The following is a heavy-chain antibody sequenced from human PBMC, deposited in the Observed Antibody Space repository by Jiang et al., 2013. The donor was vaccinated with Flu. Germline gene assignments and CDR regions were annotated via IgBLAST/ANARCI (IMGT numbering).Heavy chain of an antibody. Sequence: LTCAVYGGTFSGYYWSWIRQSPGKGLEWIGEINHSGGTNYNPSLKSRVTISLDTSKNQFSLKLNSVTAADTAVYYCTRRGISMTVVDPDHWGQGTLVTVSS. CDR2: INHSGGT. J-gene: IGHJ4*02. D-gene: IGHD3-22*01. V-gene: IGHV4-34*01. CDR3: TRRGISMTVVDPDH. CDR1: GGTFSGYY.